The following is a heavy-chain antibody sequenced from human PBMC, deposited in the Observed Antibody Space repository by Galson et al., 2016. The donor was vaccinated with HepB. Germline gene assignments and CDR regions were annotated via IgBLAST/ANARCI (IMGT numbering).Heavy chain of an antibody. CDR2: IHDSGNT. CDR3: ARAEGFYNGMDV. CDR1: SDPVTSGTYY. V-gene: IGHV4-61*01. D-gene: IGHD2-2*02. Sequence: SETLSLTCTISSDPVTSGTYYWSWVRQSPGKGLDWIGYIHDSGNTNYNPSIKSRVTIARDTSKNQFFLELTSVTAGDTAVYYCARAEGFYNGMDVWGQGTPVTVAS. J-gene: IGHJ6*02.